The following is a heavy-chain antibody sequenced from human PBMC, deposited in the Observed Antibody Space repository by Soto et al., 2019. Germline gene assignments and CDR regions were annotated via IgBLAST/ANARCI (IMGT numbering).Heavy chain of an antibody. Sequence: QVQLQQWGAGLLKPSETLSLTCAVNGGSFSGYSWTWIRQAPGKGLDWIGEINYPGTTNYRPSLKSRVPLSVDTSKNQFSLELRSVSAADTAVYYCAREGGSGWYYYDYWGHGTLVTVSS. CDR3: AREGGSGWYYYDY. D-gene: IGHD6-19*01. CDR1: GGSFSGYS. V-gene: IGHV4-34*02. CDR2: INYPGTT. J-gene: IGHJ4*01.